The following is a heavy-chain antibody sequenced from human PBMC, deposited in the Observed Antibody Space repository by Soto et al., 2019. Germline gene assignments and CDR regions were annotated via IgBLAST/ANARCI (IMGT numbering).Heavy chain of an antibody. D-gene: IGHD5-18*01. CDR3: AKIPPGYSYGYFYFDY. Sequence: PGGSLRLSCAASGITFSSYAFSWVRQAAGKGLEWVSGISGSGNSTYYADSVKGRFSFSRDNSKNTVYLQMNSLRVEDTAVYYCAKIPPGYSYGYFYFDYWGQGTLVTVSS. CDR2: ISGSGNST. CDR1: GITFSSYA. V-gene: IGHV3-23*01. J-gene: IGHJ4*02.